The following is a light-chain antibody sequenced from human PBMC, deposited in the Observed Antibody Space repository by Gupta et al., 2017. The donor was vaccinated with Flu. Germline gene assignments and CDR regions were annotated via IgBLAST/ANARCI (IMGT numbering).Light chain of an antibody. CDR2: KVS. V-gene: IGKV1-5*03. CDR3: QQDTNDPRT. J-gene: IGKJ1*01. Sequence: PSTLSASVGDRVTITCLASQNINSWLAWYQQRPGKAPKLLIYKVSSLEGGVPSRFSGSGSGTEFTLLISRLQPDDFATYCCQQDTNDPRTFGQGTKVE. CDR1: QNINSW.